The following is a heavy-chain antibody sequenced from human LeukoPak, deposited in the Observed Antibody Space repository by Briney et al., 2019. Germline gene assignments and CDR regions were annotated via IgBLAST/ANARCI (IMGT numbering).Heavy chain of an antibody. Sequence: GGSLRLSCAASGFTFSSYAMHWVRQAPGKGLEWVAVISYDGSNKYYADSVKGRFTISRDNSKNTLYLQMNSLRAEDTAVYYCARSYQAAAGRTWNYYYFMDVWGKGTTVTVSS. CDR3: ARSYQAAAGRTWNYYYFMDV. CDR2: ISYDGSNK. D-gene: IGHD6-13*01. CDR1: GFTFSSYA. V-gene: IGHV3-30*04. J-gene: IGHJ6*03.